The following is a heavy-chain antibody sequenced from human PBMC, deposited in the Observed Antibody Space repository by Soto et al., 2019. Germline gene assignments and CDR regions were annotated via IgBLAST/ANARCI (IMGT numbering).Heavy chain of an antibody. CDR2: IYYSGST. CDR3: AKGGRGGDYFGRDV. V-gene: IGHV4-31*03. Sequence: SETLSLTCTVSGGSISSGGYYWSWIRQHPGKGLEWIGYIYYSGSTYYNTSLKNRVTISVDTSKNQFSMKLSSVTAADTAVNYCAKGGRGGDYFGRDVGGQGITVTVPS. D-gene: IGHD3-16*01. J-gene: IGHJ6*02. CDR1: GGSISSGGYY.